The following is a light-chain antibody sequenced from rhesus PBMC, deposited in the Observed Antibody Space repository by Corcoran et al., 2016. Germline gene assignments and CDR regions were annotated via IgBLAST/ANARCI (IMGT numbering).Light chain of an antibody. CDR3: IQYSSSPFT. V-gene: IGKV1-22*01. Sequence: DIQMTQSPSSLSASVGDTVTITCRASQSISSWLDWYQKKPGKAPKLLIYKASSLQSGVPSRFSGSGTGTDFHLTVVSLQPEDFATYYCIQYSSSPFTFGPGTKLDIK. J-gene: IGKJ3*01. CDR1: QSISSW. CDR2: KAS.